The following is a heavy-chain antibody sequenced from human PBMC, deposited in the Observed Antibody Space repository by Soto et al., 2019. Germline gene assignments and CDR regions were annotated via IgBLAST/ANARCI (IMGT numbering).Heavy chain of an antibody. V-gene: IGHV4-4*07. D-gene: IGHD6-19*01. CDR3: ARAGVAVAGTAYYYGMDV. CDR2: IYTSGST. CDR1: GGSISSYY. Sequence: QVQLQESGPGLVKPSETLSLTCTVSGGSISSYYWSWIRQPAGKGLEWIGRIYTSGSTNYNPSLKTRVTMSVDTSKNQFSLKLSSVTAADTAVYYCARAGVAVAGTAYYYGMDVWGQGTTVTVSS. J-gene: IGHJ6*02.